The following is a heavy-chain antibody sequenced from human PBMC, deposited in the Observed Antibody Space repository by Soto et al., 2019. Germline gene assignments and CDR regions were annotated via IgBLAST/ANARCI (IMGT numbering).Heavy chain of an antibody. J-gene: IGHJ5*02. CDR3: ARGNDVLLWFGEYIPKYNWFDP. V-gene: IGHV4-39*01. D-gene: IGHD3-10*01. CDR1: GGSISSSSYY. CDR2: IYYSGST. Sequence: QLQLQESGPGLVKPSETLSLTCTVSGGSISSSSYYWGWIRQPPGKGLEWIGSIYYSGSTYYNPSLKSRVTISVDTSKNQFSLKLSSVTAADTAVYYCARGNDVLLWFGEYIPKYNWFDPWGQGTLVTVSS.